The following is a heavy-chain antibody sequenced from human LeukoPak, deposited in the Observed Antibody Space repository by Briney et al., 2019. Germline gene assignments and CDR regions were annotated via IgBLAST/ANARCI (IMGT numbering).Heavy chain of an antibody. V-gene: IGHV3-53*01. CDR3: ARSGGRGYYPHYFDY. J-gene: IGHJ4*02. Sequence: GGSLRLSCAASGFTVSSNYMSWVRQAPGKGLEWVSVIYSGGTTYCADSVKGRFTISRDNSKNTLYLQMNSLRAEDTAVYYCARSGGRGYYPHYFDYWGQGTLVTVSS. CDR2: IYSGGTT. D-gene: IGHD3-22*01. CDR1: GFTVSSNY.